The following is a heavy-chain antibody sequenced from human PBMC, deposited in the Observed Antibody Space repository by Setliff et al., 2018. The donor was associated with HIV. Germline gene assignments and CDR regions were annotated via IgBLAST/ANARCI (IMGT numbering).Heavy chain of an antibody. CDR2: MRTEAYGGTT. J-gene: IGHJ6*02. Sequence: GGSLRLSCTASGFTFDDHDMSWVRQAPGKGLEWVGLMRTEAYGGTTEYAASVKGRFIISRDNSKNTLYLQMNSLRAEDTAVYYCASDSSGKYYCGMDVWGQGTTVTVSS. CDR3: ASDSSGKYYCGMDV. D-gene: IGHD6-19*01. V-gene: IGHV3-49*04. CDR1: GFTFDDHD.